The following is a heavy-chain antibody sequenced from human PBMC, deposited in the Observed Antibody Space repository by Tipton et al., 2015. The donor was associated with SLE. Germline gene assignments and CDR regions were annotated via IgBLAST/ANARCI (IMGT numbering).Heavy chain of an antibody. CDR1: GGPISSSSYY. CDR2: IYYSGST. D-gene: IGHD2-2*01. Sequence: GLVKPSETLSLTCTVSGGPISSSSYYWGWIRQPPGEGLEWIGSIYYSGSTYYNPSLKSRVTISVDTSKNQFSLKLTFVSAADTAIYYYARMGLCTTTTCNEGAFDVWGQGSMVTVSS. CDR3: ARMGLCTTTTCNEGAFDV. V-gene: IGHV4-39*07. J-gene: IGHJ3*01.